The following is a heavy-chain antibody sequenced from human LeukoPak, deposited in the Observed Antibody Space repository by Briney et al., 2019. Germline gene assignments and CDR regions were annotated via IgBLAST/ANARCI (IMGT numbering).Heavy chain of an antibody. CDR2: INPNSGGT. V-gene: IGHV1-2*02. J-gene: IGHJ4*02. CDR3: ARDYSGYDSHGY. CDR1: GYTFTGYY. D-gene: IGHD5-12*01. Sequence: ASVKVSCKASGYTFTGYYMHWVRQAPGQGLEWMGWINPNSGGTNYAQKFQGRVTMTRDTSISTAYMELSRLRSDDTAVYYCARDYSGYDSHGYWGQGTLVTVSS.